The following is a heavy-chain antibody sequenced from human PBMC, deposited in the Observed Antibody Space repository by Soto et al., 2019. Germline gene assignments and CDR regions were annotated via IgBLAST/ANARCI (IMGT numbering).Heavy chain of an antibody. J-gene: IGHJ5*02. CDR1: GYTFTSYG. Sequence: QVQLVQSGAEVKKPGASAKVSCKASGYTFTSYGISWVRQAPGQGLEWMGWISAYNGNTNYAQKLQGRVTMTTDTSTSTAYMELRSLRSDDTAVYYCARDQPGGDYVGWFDPWGQGTLVTVSS. D-gene: IGHD4-17*01. CDR3: ARDQPGGDYVGWFDP. V-gene: IGHV1-18*04. CDR2: ISAYNGNT.